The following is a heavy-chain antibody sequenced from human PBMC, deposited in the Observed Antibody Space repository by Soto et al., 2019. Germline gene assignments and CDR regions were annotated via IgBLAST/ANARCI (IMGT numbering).Heavy chain of an antibody. Sequence: LSLTCTVSGGSISSGGYYWSWIRQHPGKGLEWIGYIYYSGSTYYNPSLKSRVTISVDTSKNQFSLKLSSVTAADTAVYYCARVVRRGYYDYWGQGTLVTVSS. J-gene: IGHJ4*02. V-gene: IGHV4-31*03. D-gene: IGHD3-22*01. CDR2: IYYSGST. CDR3: ARVVRRGYYDY. CDR1: GGSISSGGYY.